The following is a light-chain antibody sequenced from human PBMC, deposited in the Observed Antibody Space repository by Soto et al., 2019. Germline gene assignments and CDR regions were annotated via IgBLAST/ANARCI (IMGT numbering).Light chain of an antibody. CDR2: GAS. Sequence: DVRMTQSPSSLSASVGDTITITCRASRTINTYLNWFQQKPGEPPRLLIYGASTLHDGVPSRFSGSGSGADFTLTISGLQPEDFASYHCQQTCSESSFGGGTKV. V-gene: IGKV1-39*01. CDR3: QQTCSESS. CDR1: RTINTY. J-gene: IGKJ4*01.